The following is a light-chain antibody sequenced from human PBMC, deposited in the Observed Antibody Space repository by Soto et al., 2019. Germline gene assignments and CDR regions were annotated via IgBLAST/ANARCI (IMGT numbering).Light chain of an antibody. CDR2: EVN. Sequence: QSVLTQPASVSGSPGQSITISCTGTASDVGGYNYVSWYQHRPGEAPKLMIYEVNDRPSGVSNRFSGSKSGNTASLTISGLQAEDEADYYCTSYTSSSTYVFGTGTKVTVL. J-gene: IGLJ1*01. V-gene: IGLV2-14*01. CDR3: TSYTSSSTYV. CDR1: ASDVGGYNY.